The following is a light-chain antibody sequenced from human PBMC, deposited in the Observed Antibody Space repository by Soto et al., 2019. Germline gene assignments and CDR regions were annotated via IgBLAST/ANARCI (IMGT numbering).Light chain of an antibody. CDR3: ETWDSNTWV. Sequence: QSVLTQSSSASASLGSSVKLTGTLSSGHSSYIIAWHQQQPGKAPRYLMKLEGSGSYNKGSGVPDRFSGSSSGADRYLTISNLQSEDEADYYCETWDSNTWVFGGGTKLTVL. CDR2: LEGSGSY. CDR1: SGHSSYI. V-gene: IGLV4-60*03. J-gene: IGLJ3*02.